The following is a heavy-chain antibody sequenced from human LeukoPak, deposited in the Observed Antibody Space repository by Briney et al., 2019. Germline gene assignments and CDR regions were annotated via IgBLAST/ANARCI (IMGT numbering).Heavy chain of an antibody. CDR2: IWSDGINR. Sequence: SGGSLRLSCGGFDLTFSSSSLYWVRQAPGKGLEWVAIIWSDGINRYYADSVKGRFTISRDDSKDTLFLQMNTLTTEDTALYYCAKDWGGSRYYIDVWGRGTLVTVSS. D-gene: IGHD5-18*01. J-gene: IGHJ6*03. V-gene: IGHV3-30*02. CDR1: DLTFSSSS. CDR3: AKDWGGSRYYIDV.